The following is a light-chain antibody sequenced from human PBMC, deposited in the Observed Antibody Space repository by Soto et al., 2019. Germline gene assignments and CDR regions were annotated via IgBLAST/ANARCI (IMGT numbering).Light chain of an antibody. CDR1: QSVKSN. CDR3: QQYNNWPPLT. CDR2: GAS. Sequence: IMMTQSPATLSVSPGERATLSCRASQSVKSNLAWYQQKPGQAPRLLIYGASTRATGIPARFSGSGSGTEFTLTISNLQSEDFAVYYCQQYNNWPPLTFGGGTKVEIK. J-gene: IGKJ4*01. V-gene: IGKV3-15*01.